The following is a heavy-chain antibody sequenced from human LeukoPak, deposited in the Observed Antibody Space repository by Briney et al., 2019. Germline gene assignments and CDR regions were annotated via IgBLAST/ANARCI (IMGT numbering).Heavy chain of an antibody. CDR1: GGTFSSYA. J-gene: IGHJ6*02. Sequence: SVKVSCKASGGTFSSYAISWVRQAPGQGLEWMGGIIPIFGTANYAQKFQGRVTITADESTSTAYMELSSLRSEDTAVYYCARDSPTVAAFHYGMDVWGQGTTVTVSS. CDR2: IIPIFGTA. V-gene: IGHV1-69*13. D-gene: IGHD4-23*01. CDR3: ARDSPTVAAFHYGMDV.